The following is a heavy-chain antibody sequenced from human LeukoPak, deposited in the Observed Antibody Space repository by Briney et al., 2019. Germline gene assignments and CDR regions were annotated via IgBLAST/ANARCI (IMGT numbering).Heavy chain of an antibody. D-gene: IGHD2-2*01. CDR2: ISSSSSYI. J-gene: IGHJ4*02. CDR3: ARGIASIEDIVVVPAAVDY. CDR1: GFTFSSYS. Sequence: GGSLRLSCAASGFTFSSYSMNWVRQAPGKGLEWVSSISSSSSYIYYADSVKGRFTISRDNAKNSLYLQMNSLRAEDTAVYYCARGIASIEDIVVVPAAVDYWGQGTLATVSS. V-gene: IGHV3-21*01.